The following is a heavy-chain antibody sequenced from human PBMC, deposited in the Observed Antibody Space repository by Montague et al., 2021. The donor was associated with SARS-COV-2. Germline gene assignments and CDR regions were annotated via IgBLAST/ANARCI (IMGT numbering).Heavy chain of an antibody. V-gene: IGHV4-34*01. CDR2: INHSGST. CDR1: GGSFSGYY. J-gene: IGHJ5*02. CDR3: ASLTLGYCSSTSCYSDWFDP. D-gene: IGHD2-2*02. Sequence: SETLSLTCAVYGGSFSGYYWSWIRQPPGEGLEWIGEINHSGSTNYNPSLKSRVTISVDTSKNQFSLKLSSVTAADTAVDYCASLTLGYCSSTSCYSDWFDPWGQGTLVTVSS.